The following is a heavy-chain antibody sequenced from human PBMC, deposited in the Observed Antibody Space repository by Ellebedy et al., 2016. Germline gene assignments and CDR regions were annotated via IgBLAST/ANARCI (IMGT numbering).Heavy chain of an antibody. D-gene: IGHD2-2*01. CDR2: ISYDGSNK. Sequence: GGSLRLSXAASGFTFSSYGMHWVRQAPGKGLEWVAVISYDGSNKYYADSVKGRFTISRDNSKNTLYLQMNSLRAEDTAVYYCAKNRKTYCSSTSCYSAFDIWGQGTMVTVSS. CDR1: GFTFSSYG. J-gene: IGHJ3*02. V-gene: IGHV3-30*18. CDR3: AKNRKTYCSSTSCYSAFDI.